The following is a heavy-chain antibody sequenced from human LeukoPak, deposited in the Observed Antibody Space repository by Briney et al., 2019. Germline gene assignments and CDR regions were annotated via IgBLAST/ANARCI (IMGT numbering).Heavy chain of an antibody. D-gene: IGHD3-10*01. Sequence: PGRSLRLSCAASGSTFSSYGMHWVRQAPGKGLEWVAVIWYDGSNKYYADSVKGRFTISRDNSKNTLYLQMNSLRAEDTAVYYCAKPRRYGSGSYFYFDYWGQGTLVTVSS. CDR3: AKPRRYGSGSYFYFDY. V-gene: IGHV3-33*06. J-gene: IGHJ4*02. CDR2: IWYDGSNK. CDR1: GSTFSSYG.